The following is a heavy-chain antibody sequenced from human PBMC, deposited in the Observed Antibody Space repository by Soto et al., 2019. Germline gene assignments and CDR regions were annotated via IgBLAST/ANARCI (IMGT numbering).Heavy chain of an antibody. CDR2: IWYDGSNK. CDR3: ARDSNSGDGFDY. CDR1: GFTFSNAW. J-gene: IGHJ4*02. V-gene: IGHV3-33*08. Sequence: VQLVESGGGLVKPGGSLRLSCAASGFTFSNAWMSWVRQAPGKGLEWVAVIWYDGSNKYYADSVKGRFTISRDNSKNTLYLQMNSLRAEDTAVYYCARDSNSGDGFDYWGQGTLVTVSS. D-gene: IGHD1-26*01.